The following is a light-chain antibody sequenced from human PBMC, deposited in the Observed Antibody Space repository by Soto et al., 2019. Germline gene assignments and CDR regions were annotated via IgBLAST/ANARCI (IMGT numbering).Light chain of an antibody. J-gene: IGLJ2*01. CDR3: CSYAGSTTFVL. V-gene: IGLV2-23*03. CDR1: SSDFGNYNL. CDR2: EGS. Sequence: QSVLTQPASVSGSPGQSITISCTGTSSDFGNYNLVSWYQQHPDKAPKLMIYEGSKRPSGVSNRLSGSKSGNTASLTISGLHAEDEADYFCCSYAGSTTFVLFGGGTKVTVL.